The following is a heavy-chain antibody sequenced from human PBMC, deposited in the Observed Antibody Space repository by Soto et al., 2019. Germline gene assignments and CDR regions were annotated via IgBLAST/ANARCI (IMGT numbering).Heavy chain of an antibody. J-gene: IGHJ6*02. CDR1: GYSFTSYW. CDR3: ARHWEADYGDKYYYYYYGMDV. Sequence: PGESLKISCKGSGYSFTSYWIGWVRQMPGKGLEWMGIIYPGDSDTRYSPSFQGQVTISADKSISTAYLQWSSLKASDTAMYYCARHWEADYGDKYYYYYYGMDVWGQGTTVTVSS. V-gene: IGHV5-51*01. CDR2: IYPGDSDT. D-gene: IGHD4-17*01.